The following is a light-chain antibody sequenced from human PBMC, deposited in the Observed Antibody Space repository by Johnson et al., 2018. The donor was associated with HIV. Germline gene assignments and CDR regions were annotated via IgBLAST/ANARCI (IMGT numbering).Light chain of an antibody. CDR2: DNH. J-gene: IGLJ1*01. CDR3: GTWDSSLSAYV. CDR1: SSNIGKNY. Sequence: QSVLTQPPSVSAAPGQKVTISCSGSSSNIGKNYVSWYQQLPGTAPKLLIFDNHKRPSGIPDRFSGSKSGTSATLGITGLQTGDEADYYCGTWDSSLSAYVLRTWTQVTGL. V-gene: IGLV1-51*01.